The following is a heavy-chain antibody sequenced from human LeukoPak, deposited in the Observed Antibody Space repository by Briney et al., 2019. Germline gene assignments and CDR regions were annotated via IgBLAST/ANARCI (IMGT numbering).Heavy chain of an antibody. CDR1: GFTFSSYG. CDR3: AKTLPAAVYYFDY. D-gene: IGHD2-2*01. V-gene: IGHV3-30*18. Sequence: PGRSLRLSCAASGFTFSSYGMHWVRQAPGKGLEWVAVISYDGSNKYYADSVKGRFTISRDNSKNTLYLQMNSLRAEDTAVYYCAKTLPAAVYYFDYWGQGTLVTVSS. CDR2: ISYDGSNK. J-gene: IGHJ4*02.